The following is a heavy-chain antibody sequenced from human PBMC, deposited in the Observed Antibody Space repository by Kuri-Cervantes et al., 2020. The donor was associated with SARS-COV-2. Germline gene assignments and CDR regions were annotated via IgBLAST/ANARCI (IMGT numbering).Heavy chain of an antibody. V-gene: IGHV3-64D*06. Sequence: GESLKISCSASGFTFSSSGFHWVRQAPGKGLEYVSAISIDGSEIFYADSVRGRFTISRDNSKNTLYLQMSSLRAEDTAVYYCVKGENVRYYRHWGQGALVTVSS. CDR1: GFTFSSSG. CDR2: ISIDGSEI. D-gene: IGHD2-15*01. J-gene: IGHJ4*02. CDR3: VKGENVRYYRH.